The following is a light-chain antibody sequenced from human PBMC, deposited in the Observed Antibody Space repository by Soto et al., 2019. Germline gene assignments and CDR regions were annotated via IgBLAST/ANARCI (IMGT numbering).Light chain of an antibody. V-gene: IGKV4-1*01. CDR2: WAS. Sequence: DIVMTQSPDSLSVSLGERAVINCKSSQSIFYSSNNKNYLVWYQQKSGQPPKMLIYWASTREPGVPDRFNGSGSGTVFTLTISNLQAEDVAVYFCQQYFNTPRTFGQGTRVEI. CDR3: QQYFNTPRT. CDR1: QSIFYSSNNKNY. J-gene: IGKJ1*01.